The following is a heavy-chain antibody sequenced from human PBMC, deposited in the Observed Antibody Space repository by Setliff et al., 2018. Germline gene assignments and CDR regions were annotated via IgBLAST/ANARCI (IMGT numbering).Heavy chain of an antibody. D-gene: IGHD3-10*01. V-gene: IGHV4-59*01. CDR3: AKADEGPRRASGSYYPLLRFDP. J-gene: IGHJ5*02. CDR2: IYYTGTT. Sequence: ASETLSLTCTVSGGSISGYYWSWIRQPPGKELEWIGYIYYTGTTNYNPSLKSRVTISVDTSKNQFSLKLSSVTAAGTALYYCAKADEGPRRASGSYYPLLRFDPWGQGTLVT. CDR1: GGSISGYY.